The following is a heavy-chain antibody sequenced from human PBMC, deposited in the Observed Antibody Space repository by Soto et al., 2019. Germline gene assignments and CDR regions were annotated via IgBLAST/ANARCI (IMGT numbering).Heavy chain of an antibody. CDR3: TRDQSIVGATGGAYFYYGMDV. CDR1: GVSVSSNY. V-gene: IGHV3-53*01. CDR2: LFSGGST. Sequence: PGGSLRLSCEVSGVSVSSNYISWVRQAPGKGLEWVSVLFSGGSTYYADSVQGRFTISRDTSKSTVYLQMHSLTAEDTAVYYCTRDQSIVGATGGAYFYYGMDVWGQGPTVTV. D-gene: IGHD1-26*01. J-gene: IGHJ6*02.